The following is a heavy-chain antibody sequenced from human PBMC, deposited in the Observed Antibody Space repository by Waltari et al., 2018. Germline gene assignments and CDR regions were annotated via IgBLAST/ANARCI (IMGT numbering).Heavy chain of an antibody. J-gene: IGHJ4*02. CDR2: MGLNSGAI. V-gene: IGHV3-9*01. D-gene: IGHD3-10*01. CDR3: VKGGWGFGAFYEQH. CDR1: GFRCDDYA. Sequence: EVQLVTSGGGLVQPGRSLRLACVGSGFRCDDYAMYWVRQRPGEGLGWLSGMGLNSGAIGYADSVRGRFSTYRDNARKSLYLQMGRLRPEDTALYYCVKGGWGFGAFYEQHWGQGIQVTVSS.